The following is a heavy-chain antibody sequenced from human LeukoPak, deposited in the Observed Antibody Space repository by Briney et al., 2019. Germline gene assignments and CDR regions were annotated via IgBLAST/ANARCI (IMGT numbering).Heavy chain of an antibody. Sequence: GASVKVSCKASGYTFTSYDINWVRQATGQGLEWMGWMNPNSGNTGYAQKFQGRVTMTRNTSISTAYMELSSLRSEDTAVYYCARGGLVGATDLVHWFDPWGQGTLVTVSS. D-gene: IGHD1-26*01. V-gene: IGHV1-8*01. CDR3: ARGGLVGATDLVHWFDP. CDR2: MNPNSGNT. J-gene: IGHJ5*02. CDR1: GYTFTSYD.